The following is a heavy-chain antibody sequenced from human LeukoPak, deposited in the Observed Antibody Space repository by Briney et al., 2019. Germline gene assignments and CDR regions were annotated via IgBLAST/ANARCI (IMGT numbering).Heavy chain of an antibody. CDR1: GYTFTGYY. CDR3: ARSAGARRYSSSWYPEYFQH. CDR2: INPNSGGT. J-gene: IGHJ1*01. D-gene: IGHD6-13*01. V-gene: IGHV1-2*04. Sequence: GASVKVSCKASGYTFTGYYMHWVRQAPGQGLEWMGWINPNSGGTNYAQKFQGWVTMTRDTSISTAYMELSRLRSDDTAVYCCARSAGARRYSSSWYPEYFQHWGQGTLVTVSS.